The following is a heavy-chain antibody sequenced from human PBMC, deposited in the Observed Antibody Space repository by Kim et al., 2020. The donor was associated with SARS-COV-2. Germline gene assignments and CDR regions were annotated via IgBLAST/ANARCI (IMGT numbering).Heavy chain of an antibody. D-gene: IGHD6-19*01. CDR3: ARDSGSSVYYFDY. CDR1: GFNFNDHG. Sequence: GGSLRLSCAASGFNFNDHGMHWVRQAPGKGLEWVAVIWYDASFKYYRDSVKGRFTITRDNSKNMVYLQMNSLRAEDTAVYYCARDSGSSVYYFDYWGQGT. J-gene: IGHJ4*02. V-gene: IGHV3-33*01. CDR2: IWYDASFK.